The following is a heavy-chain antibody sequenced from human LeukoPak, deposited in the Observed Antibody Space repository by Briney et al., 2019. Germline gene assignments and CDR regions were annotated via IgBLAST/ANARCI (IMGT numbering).Heavy chain of an antibody. CDR1: GFSFTTYW. D-gene: IGHD6-6*01. CDR3: ASLFLCFGCSSSSHSFNI. V-gene: IGHV3-74*01. CDR2: INSDGSST. Sequence: GGSLRLSCAASGFSFTTYWMSWVRQAPGKGLVWVSRINSDGSSTTYADSVKGRFTISRDNAKNTLYLQMNSLRAEDTAVYYCASLFLCFGCSSSSHSFNIWGQGTMVTVSS. J-gene: IGHJ3*02.